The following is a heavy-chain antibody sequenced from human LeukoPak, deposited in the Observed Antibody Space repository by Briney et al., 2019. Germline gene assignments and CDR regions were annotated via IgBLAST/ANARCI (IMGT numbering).Heavy chain of an antibody. Sequence: GGSLRLSCAASGFTFSSYAMSWVRQAPGKGLEWVSGISGSGGGSTYDADSVKGRFTISRDNSKNTLYLQMNSLRAEDTAVYYCAKFPTYYYDSSGYPPPYYFDYWGQGTLVTVSS. CDR3: AKFPTYYYDSSGYPPPYYFDY. CDR1: GFTFSSYA. J-gene: IGHJ4*02. CDR2: ISGSGGGST. D-gene: IGHD3-22*01. V-gene: IGHV3-23*01.